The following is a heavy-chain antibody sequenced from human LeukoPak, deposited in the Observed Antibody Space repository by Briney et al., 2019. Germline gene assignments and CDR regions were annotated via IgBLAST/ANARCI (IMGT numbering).Heavy chain of an antibody. CDR1: GDSVSSNSVT. V-gene: IGHV6-1*01. CDR2: TYYRSTWYN. Sequence: SQTLSPTCAISGDSVSSNSVTWNWIRQSPSRGLEWLGRTYYRSTWYNDYAVSVRGRITVNPDTSKNQFSLQLNSVTPEDTAVYYCARDTITMVRGALIDYWGQGTPVTVSS. CDR3: ARDTITMVRGALIDY. J-gene: IGHJ4*02. D-gene: IGHD3-10*01.